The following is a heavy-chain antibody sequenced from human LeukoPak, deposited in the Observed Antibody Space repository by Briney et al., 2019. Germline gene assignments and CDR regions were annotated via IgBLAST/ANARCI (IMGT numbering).Heavy chain of an antibody. D-gene: IGHD3-22*01. CDR2: IIPIFGTA. CDR1: GGTFSSYA. J-gene: IGHJ4*02. Sequence: SVKVSCKASGGTFSSYAISWVRQAPGQGLEWMGGIIPIFGTANYAQRFQGRVTITADESTSTAYMELSSLRSEDTAVYYCARGPSYDSSGYFDYWGQGTLVTVSS. V-gene: IGHV1-69*13. CDR3: ARGPSYDSSGYFDY.